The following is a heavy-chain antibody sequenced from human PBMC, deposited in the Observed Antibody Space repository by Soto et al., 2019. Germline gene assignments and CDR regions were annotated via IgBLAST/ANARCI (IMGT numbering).Heavy chain of an antibody. D-gene: IGHD3-22*01. Sequence: QVQLVQSGAEVKKPGSSVKVSCKASGGTFSCYAISWVRQAPGQGLEWMGGIIPIFGTANYAQKFQGRVTITADESTSTAYMELSSLRSEDTAVYYCARPQSITMIVVVPTPFDYWGQGTLVTVSS. J-gene: IGHJ4*02. CDR1: GGTFSCYA. V-gene: IGHV1-69*01. CDR3: ARPQSITMIVVVPTPFDY. CDR2: IIPIFGTA.